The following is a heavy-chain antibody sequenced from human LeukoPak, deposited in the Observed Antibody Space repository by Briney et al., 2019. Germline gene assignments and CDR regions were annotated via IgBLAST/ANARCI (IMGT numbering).Heavy chain of an antibody. CDR1: GYSISSGYY. J-gene: IGHJ4*02. CDR2: IYHSGST. D-gene: IGHD1-26*01. V-gene: IGHV4-38-2*02. Sequence: PSETLSLTCTVSGYSISSGYYWGWIRQPPGKGLEWIGSIYHSGSTYYNPSLKSRVTISVDRSKNQFSLKLSSVTAADTAVYYCARARGPVGATRHFAYWGQGTLVTVSS. CDR3: ARARGPVGATRHFAY.